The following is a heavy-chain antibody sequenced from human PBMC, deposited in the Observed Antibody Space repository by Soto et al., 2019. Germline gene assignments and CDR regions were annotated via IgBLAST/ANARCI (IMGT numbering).Heavy chain of an antibody. CDR3: ATLYSGTYGMDV. J-gene: IGHJ6*02. CDR2: IYYSGST. D-gene: IGHD1-26*01. CDR1: GGSISSYY. V-gene: IGHV4-59*01. Sequence: SETLSLTCTVCGGSISSYYWSWIRQPPGKGLEWIGYIYYSGSTNYNPSLKSRVTISVDTSKNQFSLKLSSVTAVDTAVYYCATLYSGTYGMDVWGQGTTVTVSS.